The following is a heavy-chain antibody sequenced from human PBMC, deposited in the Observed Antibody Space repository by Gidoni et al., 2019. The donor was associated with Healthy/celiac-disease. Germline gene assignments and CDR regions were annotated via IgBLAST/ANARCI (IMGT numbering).Heavy chain of an antibody. J-gene: IGHJ4*02. D-gene: IGHD2-2*01. V-gene: IGHV1-18*01. CDR3: ARGLVPAAMGENFDY. CDR1: GYTFPRSG. Sequence: QVQLVQSGAEVKKPGASVTVSCKASGYTFPRSGINWGRQAPGQGLEWMGWISAYNGNTNYAQKLQGRVTMTTDTSTSTAYMELRSRRSDDTAVYYCARGLVPAAMGENFDYWGQGTLVTVSS. CDR2: ISAYNGNT.